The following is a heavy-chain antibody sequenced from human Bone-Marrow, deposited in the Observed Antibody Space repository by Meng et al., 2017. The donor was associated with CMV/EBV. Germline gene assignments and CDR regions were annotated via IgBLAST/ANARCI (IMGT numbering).Heavy chain of an antibody. CDR2: INPHRGDT. CDR1: GYTFTGYY. V-gene: IGHV1-2*02. Sequence: ASVKVSCKASGYTFTGYYLHWVRQAPGQGLEWMGWINPHRGDTKYAQKFQDKVTMTRDTSISKVHMELSRMTSDDTAVDYWAGGRASGYAIRSAYYSSDYFDSWGQGTLVTVSS. CDR3: AGGRASGYAIRSAYYSSDYFDS. D-gene: IGHD3-3*01. J-gene: IGHJ4*02.